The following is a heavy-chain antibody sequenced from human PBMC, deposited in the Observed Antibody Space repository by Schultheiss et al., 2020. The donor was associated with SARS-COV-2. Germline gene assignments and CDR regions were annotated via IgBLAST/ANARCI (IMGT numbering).Heavy chain of an antibody. CDR3: ARVLELPPNWFDP. V-gene: IGHV1-69*13. CDR1: GYAFTSYG. Sequence: SVKVSCKASGYAFTSYGISWVRQAPGQGLEWMGGIIPIFGTANYAQKFQGRVTITADESTSTAYMELSSLRSEDTAVYYCARVLELPPNWFDPWGQGTLVTVSS. CDR2: IIPIFGTA. J-gene: IGHJ5*02. D-gene: IGHD1-7*01.